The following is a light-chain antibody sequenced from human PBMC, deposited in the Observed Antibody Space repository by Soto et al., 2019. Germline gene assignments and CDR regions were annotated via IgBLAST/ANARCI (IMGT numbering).Light chain of an antibody. CDR2: EVS. CDR1: TSDVGAYNY. J-gene: IGLJ2*01. CDR3: ASYAGSNNLV. V-gene: IGLV2-8*01. Sequence: QSALTLPPSASGSPGQSVTISCTGTTSDVGAYNYVSWYQQHPGKAPKLMIFEVSKRPSGVPDRFSGSKSGNTASLTVSGLQAEDEADYYCASYAGSNNLVFGGGTKLTVL.